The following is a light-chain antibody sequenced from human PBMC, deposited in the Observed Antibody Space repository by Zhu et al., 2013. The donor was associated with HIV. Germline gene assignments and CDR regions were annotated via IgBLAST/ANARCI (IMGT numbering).Light chain of an antibody. CDR1: QTISTW. Sequence: DIQMTQSPSFLSASVGDRVTITCRASQTISTWLAWYQQKPTKAPKLLVSKASNLESGVPSRFSASGSGTEFTLTITSLQADDFATYYCQQYSSYSVTFGGGTKVEIK. CDR2: KAS. CDR3: QQYSSYSVT. V-gene: IGKV1-5*03. J-gene: IGKJ4*01.